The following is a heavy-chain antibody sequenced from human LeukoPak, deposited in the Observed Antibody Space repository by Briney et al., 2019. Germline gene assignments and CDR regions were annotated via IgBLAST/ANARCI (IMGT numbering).Heavy chain of an antibody. CDR3: ARGRTGSYYDY. D-gene: IGHD7-27*01. CDR1: GYTFTTYG. V-gene: IGHV1-18*01. CDR2: ISTYNDNT. J-gene: IGHJ4*02. Sequence: ASVKVSCETSGYTFTTYGISWVRQAPGQGLEWLGWISTYNDNTNYAQNLQGRVTMTTDTSTTTAYMEVTSLRSDDTAVYYCARGRTGSYYDYWGQGTLVTVSS.